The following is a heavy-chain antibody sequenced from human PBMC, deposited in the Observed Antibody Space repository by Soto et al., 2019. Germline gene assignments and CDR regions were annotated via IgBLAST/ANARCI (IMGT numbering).Heavy chain of an antibody. Sequence: PSETLSLTCTVSGGSISSSSYYWGWIRQPPGKGLEWIGSIYYSGSTYYNPSLKSRVTISVDTSKNQFSLKLSSVTAADTAVYYCARHVRDGYGDMKTFDYWGQGTLVTVSS. J-gene: IGHJ4*02. D-gene: IGHD4-17*01. CDR1: GGSISSSSYY. V-gene: IGHV4-39*01. CDR2: IYYSGST. CDR3: ARHVRDGYGDMKTFDY.